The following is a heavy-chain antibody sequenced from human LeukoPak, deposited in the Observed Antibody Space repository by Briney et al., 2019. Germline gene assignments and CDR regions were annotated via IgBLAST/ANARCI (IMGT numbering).Heavy chain of an antibody. D-gene: IGHD3-16*01. CDR2: ISGNGDIT. CDR3: AKVTGGDMITYGGLDY. CDR1: GFTFSSYA. V-gene: IGHV3-23*01. Sequence: GGPLRLSCAASGFTFSSYAMSWVRQAPGKGLEWVSAISGNGDITYYTDSVKGRFTISRDNSKNTLYLQMNSLRAEDTAVYYCAKVTGGDMITYGGLDYWGQGTLVTVSS. J-gene: IGHJ4*02.